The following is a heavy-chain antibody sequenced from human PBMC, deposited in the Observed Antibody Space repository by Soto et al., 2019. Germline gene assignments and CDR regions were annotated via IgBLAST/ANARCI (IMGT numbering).Heavy chain of an antibody. CDR2: IWYDGSNK. Sequence: GGSLRLSCAASGFTFSSYGMHWVRQAPGKGLEWVAVIWYDGSNKYYADSVKGRFTISRDNSKNTLYLQMNSLRAEDTAVYYWSSGSMYSSTWYKYYGMDVWGQGTTVTVSS. V-gene: IGHV3-33*01. CDR3: SSGSMYSSTWYKYYGMDV. J-gene: IGHJ6*02. D-gene: IGHD6-13*01. CDR1: GFTFSSYG.